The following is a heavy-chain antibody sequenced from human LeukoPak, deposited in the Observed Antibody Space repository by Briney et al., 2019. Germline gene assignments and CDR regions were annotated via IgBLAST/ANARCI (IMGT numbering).Heavy chain of an antibody. Sequence: GGSLRLSCAASGFTFSSYSMNWVRQAPGKGLEWVSSISSSSSYIYYADSVKGRFTISRDNAKNSLYLQMNSLRAEDTAVYYCARVAYSIPYYFDYWGQGTLVTVSS. CDR3: ARVAYSIPYYFDY. CDR1: GFTFSSYS. J-gene: IGHJ4*02. V-gene: IGHV3-21*01. CDR2: ISSSSSYI. D-gene: IGHD6-13*01.